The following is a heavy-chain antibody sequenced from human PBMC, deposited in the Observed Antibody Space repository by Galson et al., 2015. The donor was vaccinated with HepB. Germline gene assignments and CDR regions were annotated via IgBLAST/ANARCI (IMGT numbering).Heavy chain of an antibody. D-gene: IGHD3-3*01. CDR3: ARVYDFWSGYYGY. J-gene: IGHJ4*02. CDR2: MNPNSGNT. Sequence: SVKVSCKASGYTFTSYDINWVRQATGQGLEWMGWMNPNSGNTGYAQKFQGRVTMTRNTSISTAYMELSSLRSEDTAVYYCARVYDFWSGYYGYWGQGTLVTVSS. CDR1: GYTFTSYD. V-gene: IGHV1-8*01.